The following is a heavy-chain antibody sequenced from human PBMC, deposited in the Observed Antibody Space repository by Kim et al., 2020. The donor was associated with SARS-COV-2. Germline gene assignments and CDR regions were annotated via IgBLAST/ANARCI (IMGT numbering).Heavy chain of an antibody. CDR2: IWYDGSNK. CDR3: AKDPKYCSSTSCYPLEYFQH. V-gene: IGHV3-33*06. Sequence: GGSLRLSCAASGFTFSSYDMHWVRQAPGKGLEWVAVIWYDGSNKYYADSVKGRFTISRDNSKNTLYLQMNSLRAEDTAVYYCAKDPKYCSSTSCYPLEYFQHWGQGTLVTRSS. CDR1: GFTFSSYD. D-gene: IGHD2-2*01. J-gene: IGHJ1*01.